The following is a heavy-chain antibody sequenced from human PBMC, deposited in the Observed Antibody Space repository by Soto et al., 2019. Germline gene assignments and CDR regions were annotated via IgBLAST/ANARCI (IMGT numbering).Heavy chain of an antibody. CDR2: IVPVLSTT. CDR3: AREGDSGHWYYFDS. V-gene: IGHV1-69*12. J-gene: IGHJ4*02. D-gene: IGHD2-8*02. Sequence: QVQLVQSGAEMKKPGSSVKVSCRASGGTFSNYIISWVRQAPGQGLEWMGGIVPVLSTTNYAQKFQGRVTITADESTATAYMELSNLRSEDTAVYYCAREGDSGHWYYFDSWGQGTLVTVSS. CDR1: GGTFSNYI.